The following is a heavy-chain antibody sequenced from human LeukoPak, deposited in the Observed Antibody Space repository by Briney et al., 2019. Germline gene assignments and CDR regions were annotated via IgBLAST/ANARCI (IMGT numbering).Heavy chain of an antibody. Sequence: PGRSLRLSCAASGFTFSSYAMHWVRQAPGKGLEWVAVISYDGSNKYYADSVKGRFTISRDNSKNTLYLQMNSLRAEDTAVYYCARERRANIVVVPADYWGQGTLVTVSS. CDR2: ISYDGSNK. J-gene: IGHJ4*02. D-gene: IGHD2-2*01. CDR1: GFTFSSYA. CDR3: ARERRANIVVVPADY. V-gene: IGHV3-30-3*01.